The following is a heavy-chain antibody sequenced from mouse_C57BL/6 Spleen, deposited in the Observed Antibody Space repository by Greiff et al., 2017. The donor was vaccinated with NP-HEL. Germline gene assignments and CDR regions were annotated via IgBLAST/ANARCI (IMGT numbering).Heavy chain of an antibody. J-gene: IGHJ3*01. D-gene: IGHD2-1*01. Sequence: VQVVESGAELARPGASVKLSCKASGYTFTSYGISWVKQRTGQGLEWIGEIYPRSGNTYYNEKFKGKATLTADKSSSTAYMELRSLTSEDSAVYFCARWDYGNPWFAYWGQGTLVTVSA. CDR3: ARWDYGNPWFAY. CDR1: GYTFTSYG. V-gene: IGHV1-81*01. CDR2: IYPRSGNT.